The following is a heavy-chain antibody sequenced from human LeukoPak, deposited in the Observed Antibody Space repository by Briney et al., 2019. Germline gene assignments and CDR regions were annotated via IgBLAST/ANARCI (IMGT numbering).Heavy chain of an antibody. CDR3: ARALGYCSGGSCYALD. J-gene: IGHJ4*02. Sequence: SETLSLTCTVSGGSISSSSYYWGWIRQPPGKGLEWIGSIYYSGSTYYNPSLKSRVTISVDTSKNQFSLKLSSVTAADTAVYYCARALGYCSGGSCYALDWGQGTLVTVSS. CDR1: GGSISSSSYY. D-gene: IGHD2-15*01. V-gene: IGHV4-39*07. CDR2: IYYSGST.